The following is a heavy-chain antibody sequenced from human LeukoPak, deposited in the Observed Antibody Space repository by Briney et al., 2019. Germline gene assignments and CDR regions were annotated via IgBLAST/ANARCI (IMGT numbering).Heavy chain of an antibody. CDR1: GFTFSDYA. CDR2: IRGTGGTT. D-gene: IGHD4-17*01. CDR3: GKDPNGDYVGAFDF. J-gene: IGHJ3*01. V-gene: IGHV3-23*01. Sequence: GGSLRLSCAASGFTFSDYALIWVRQVPGKGLEWISAIRGTGGTTYYADSVKGRCTISRDNSRNTVYLQMNSLRAEDTALYFCGKDPNGDYVGAFDFWGPGTMVTVSS.